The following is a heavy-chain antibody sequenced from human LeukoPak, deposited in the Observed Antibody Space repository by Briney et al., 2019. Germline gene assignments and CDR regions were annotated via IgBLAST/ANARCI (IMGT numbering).Heavy chain of an antibody. CDR3: TRAVAHLDY. D-gene: IGHD4-23*01. CDR2: IRSKTYGGTT. J-gene: IGHJ4*02. Sequence: QAGGSLRLSCTASGFTFGDHAMSWVRQAPGKGLEWVGFIRSKTYGGTTEYAASVKGRFTISRDDSKSIAYLQMNSLKTEDTAVYYCTRAVAHLDYWGQGTLVTVSS. V-gene: IGHV3-49*04. CDR1: GFTFGDHA.